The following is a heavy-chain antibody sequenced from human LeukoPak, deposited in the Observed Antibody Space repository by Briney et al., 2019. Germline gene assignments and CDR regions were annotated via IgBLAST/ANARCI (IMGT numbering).Heavy chain of an antibody. D-gene: IGHD3-9*01. CDR3: ARGLRLRYFDWLTIDY. CDR2: ISWNSGSI. CDR1: GFTFDDYA. V-gene: IGHV3-9*01. Sequence: GGSLRLSCAASGFTFDDYAMHWVRQAPGKGLEWVSGISWNSGSIGYADSVKGRFTISRDNAKNSLYLQMNSLRAEDTALYYCARGLRLRYFDWLTIDYWGQGTLVTVSS. J-gene: IGHJ4*02.